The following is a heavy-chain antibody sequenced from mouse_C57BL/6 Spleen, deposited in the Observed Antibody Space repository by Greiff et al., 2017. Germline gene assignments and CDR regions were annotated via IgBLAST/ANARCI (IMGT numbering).Heavy chain of an antibody. J-gene: IGHJ4*01. CDR3: ARYYGSRPYAMDY. D-gene: IGHD1-1*01. CDR2: IHPNSGST. V-gene: IGHV1-64*01. Sequence: VQLQQSGAELVKPGASVKLSCKASGYTFTSYWMHWVKQRPGQGLEWIGMIHPNSGSTNYNEKFKSKATLTVDKSSSTAYMQLSSLTSEDSAVYYCARYYGSRPYAMDYWGQGTSVTVSS. CDR1: GYTFTSYW.